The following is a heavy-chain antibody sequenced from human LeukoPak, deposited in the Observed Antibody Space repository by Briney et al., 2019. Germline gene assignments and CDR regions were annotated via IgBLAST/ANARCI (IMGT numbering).Heavy chain of an antibody. D-gene: IGHD4-17*01. Sequence: PSETLSLTCTVSGGSISSSSYYWGWIRQPPGKGLEWIGSIHYSGSTYYNPSLKSRVTISVDTSENQFSLKLSSVTAADTAVYYCARRPGGDYGDLYYFDYWGQGTLVTVSS. CDR1: GGSISSSSYY. V-gene: IGHV4-39*01. CDR3: ARRPGGDYGDLYYFDY. CDR2: IHYSGST. J-gene: IGHJ4*02.